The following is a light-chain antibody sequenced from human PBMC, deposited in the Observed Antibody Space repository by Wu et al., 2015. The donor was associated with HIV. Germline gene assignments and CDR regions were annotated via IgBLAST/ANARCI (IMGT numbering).Light chain of an antibody. J-gene: IGKJ4*01. CDR2: TAS. CDR1: HDISSS. Sequence: IQMTQSPSSLSASIGDRVTITCRASHDISSSLAWYQQKPGKAPDLLPYTASRLENGVPSRFSGSGSGTDYTLTISSLQPEDFATYYCQQYYSTPVTFGGGTKVVIK. CDR3: QQYYSTPVT. V-gene: IGKV1-NL1*01.